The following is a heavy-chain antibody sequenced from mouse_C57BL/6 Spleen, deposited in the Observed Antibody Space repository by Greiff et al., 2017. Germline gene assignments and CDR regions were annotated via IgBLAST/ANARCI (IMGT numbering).Heavy chain of an antibody. Sequence: VQLQQSGPVLVKPGASVKMSCKASGYTFTDYYMNWVKQSHGKSLEWIGVINPYNGGTSYNQKFKGKATLTVDKSSSTAYMELNSLTSEDSAVYYCARYYSNGWYFDVWGTGTTITVSS. J-gene: IGHJ1*03. CDR1: GYTFTDYY. CDR2: INPYNGGT. CDR3: ARYYSNGWYFDV. D-gene: IGHD2-5*01. V-gene: IGHV1-19*01.